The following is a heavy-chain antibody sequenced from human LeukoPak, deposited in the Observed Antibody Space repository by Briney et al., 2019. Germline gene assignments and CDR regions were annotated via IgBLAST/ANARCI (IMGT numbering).Heavy chain of an antibody. CDR3: ARELIEGSCSLFGY. CDR1: GFTFSSYW. V-gene: IGHV3-7*01. CDR2: IKQDGSDK. Sequence: GGSLRLSCAASGFTFSSYWMSWVRQAPGKGLEWVANIKQDGSDKYYVDSVKGRSIISRDNSKNSLYLQMNSLRAEDTAVYYCARELIEGSCSLFGYWGQGTLVTVSS. D-gene: IGHD2-2*01. J-gene: IGHJ4*02.